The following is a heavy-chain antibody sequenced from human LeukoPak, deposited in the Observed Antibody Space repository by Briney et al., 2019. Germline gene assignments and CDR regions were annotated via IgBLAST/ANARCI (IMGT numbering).Heavy chain of an antibody. CDR3: ARGQYYGSRNFDH. CDR2: ISSSGRTV. V-gene: IGHV3-11*01. CDR1: XXXXXDYY. J-gene: IGHJ4*02. D-gene: IGHD3-10*01. Sequence: PGGSLRXSCXAXXXXXXDYYMTWIRQSPGRGVEGLSYISSSGRTVYYADSVKGRFTISRDSAKNSLSVQMNSLRAEDTAVYYCARGQYYGSRNFDHWGQGTLVTVSS.